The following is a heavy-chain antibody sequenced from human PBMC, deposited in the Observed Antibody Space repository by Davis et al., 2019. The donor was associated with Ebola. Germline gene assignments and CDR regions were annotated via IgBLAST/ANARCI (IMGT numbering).Heavy chain of an antibody. CDR1: GFTFTSYA. J-gene: IGHJ4*02. V-gene: IGHV3-30-3*01. Sequence: GGSLRPSCAASGFTFTSYAMHCVRQAPGKGMEWVAVISYDGSNKSYADSVKGRFTISRDKSKNTVYLQMNSLRAEDSAVCYCPKDSPSSSSDYWGQGTLVTVSS. CDR3: PKDSPSSSSDY. D-gene: IGHD6-6*01. CDR2: ISYDGSNK.